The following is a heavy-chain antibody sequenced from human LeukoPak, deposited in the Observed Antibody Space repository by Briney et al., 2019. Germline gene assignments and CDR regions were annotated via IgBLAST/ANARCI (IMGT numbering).Heavy chain of an antibody. CDR1: GGSISSSSYY. Sequence: SETLSLTCTVSGGSISSSSYYWGWVRQPPGKGLEWIGSIYYSGSTYYNPCLKSRVTISVDTSKNKFSLKLSSVTAADTGVYYCARDPRYYCSTSCYDDWFDPWGQGTLVTVSS. J-gene: IGHJ5*02. D-gene: IGHD2-2*01. CDR3: ARDPRYYCSTSCYDDWFDP. CDR2: IYYSGST. V-gene: IGHV4-39*07.